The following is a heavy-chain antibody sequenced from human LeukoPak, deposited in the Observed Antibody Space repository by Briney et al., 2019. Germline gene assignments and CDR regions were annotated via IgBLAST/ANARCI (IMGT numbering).Heavy chain of an antibody. CDR1: GYTFTGYY. J-gene: IGHJ1*01. CDR3: ARSTTPNENEYFEH. CDR2: INPNSGGT. V-gene: IGHV1-2*02. Sequence: ASVEVSCKASGYTFTGYYMHWVRQAPGQGLEWMGWINPNSGGTNYIQKFQGRVIMTRDTSISTAYMELSRLRSDDTAVYYCARSTTPNENEYFEHWGQGTLVTVSS. D-gene: IGHD2/OR15-2a*01.